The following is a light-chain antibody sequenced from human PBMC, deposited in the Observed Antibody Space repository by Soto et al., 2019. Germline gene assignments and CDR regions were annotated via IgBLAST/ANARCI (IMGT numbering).Light chain of an antibody. CDR2: KAS. CDR3: QQFHSFPIT. V-gene: IGKV1-5*03. J-gene: IGKJ5*01. Sequence: DIHFPHSSSTLPASVPASLAMTCRASQTVSRWLAWYQQKPGKAPQLLIEKASTLESGVPSRFSGSGSGTDFTLTINSLQPEDYATYYCQQFHSFPITFGQGTRLEIK. CDR1: QTVSRW.